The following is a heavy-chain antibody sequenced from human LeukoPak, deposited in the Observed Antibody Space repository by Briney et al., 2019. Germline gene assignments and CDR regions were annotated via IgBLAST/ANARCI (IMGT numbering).Heavy chain of an antibody. CDR1: GITFSNYA. J-gene: IGHJ4*02. Sequence: GGSLRLSCAASGITFSNYAMSWVRQAPGKGLEWVSAISDSGGSTYYADSVKGRLSISRDNSKSTLYLQMNSLRAEDTAVYYCAKENQRGFVVATPFDYWGQGTLVTVSS. D-gene: IGHD2-21*02. CDR3: AKENQRGFVVATPFDY. V-gene: IGHV3-23*01. CDR2: ISDSGGST.